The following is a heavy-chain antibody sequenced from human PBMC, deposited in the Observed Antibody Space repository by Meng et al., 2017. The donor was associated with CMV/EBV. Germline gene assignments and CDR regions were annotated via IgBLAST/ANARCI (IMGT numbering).Heavy chain of an antibody. Sequence: HQQSQQASPGLRQPADTFALTCYVSGDSINSAYNIWGWIRQPPGKGLEWIASIYYSTSTYYNPSLKSRVTIAVDTSKNQFSLRLSSVTAADTAVYYCARHGMWLIRNAYWGQGTLVTVSS. CDR1: GDSINSAYNI. CDR2: IYYSTST. D-gene: IGHD2-21*01. J-gene: IGHJ4*02. CDR3: ARHGMWLIRNAY. V-gene: IGHV4-39*07.